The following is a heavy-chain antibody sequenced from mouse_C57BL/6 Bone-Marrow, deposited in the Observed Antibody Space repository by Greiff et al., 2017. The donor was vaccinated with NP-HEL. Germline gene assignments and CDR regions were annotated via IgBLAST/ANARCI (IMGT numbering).Heavy chain of an antibody. CDR3: ASHGPDFDY. D-gene: IGHD1-2*01. V-gene: IGHV1-22*01. CDR1: GYTFTDYN. CDR2: INPNNGGT. Sequence: VQLKQSGPELVKPGASVKMSCKASGYTFTDYNMHWVKQSHGKSLEWIGDINPNNGGTSYNQKFKGKATLTVNKSSSTAYMELRSLTSEDSAVYYCASHGPDFDYWGQGTTLTVSS. J-gene: IGHJ2*01.